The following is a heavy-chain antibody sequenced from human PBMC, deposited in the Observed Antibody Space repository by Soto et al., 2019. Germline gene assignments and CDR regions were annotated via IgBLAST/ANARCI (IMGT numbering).Heavy chain of an antibody. D-gene: IGHD4-17*01. J-gene: IGHJ4*02. CDR3: ARHQTVTSSGFDY. CDR1: GGSISSSSYY. CDR2: IYYSGST. V-gene: IGHV4-39*01. Sequence: QLRLQESGPGLVKPSETLSLTCTVSGGSISSSSYYWGWIRQPPGKGLEWIGSIYYSGSTYYNPSLKSRVTISVDTSRNQFSLKLSSVTAADTAVYYGARHQTVTSSGFDYWGQGTLVTVSS.